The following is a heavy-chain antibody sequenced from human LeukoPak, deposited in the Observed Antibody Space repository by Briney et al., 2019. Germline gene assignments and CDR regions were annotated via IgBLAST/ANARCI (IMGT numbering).Heavy chain of an antibody. Sequence: PSETLSLTCTVSGGSISSSSYYWGWIRQPPGKGLEWIGSIYYSGSTYYSPSLKSRVTISVDKSKNQFSLKLSSVTAADTAVYYCARVPDSYFDYWGQGTLVTVSS. D-gene: IGHD3-22*01. CDR1: GGSISSSSYY. J-gene: IGHJ4*02. V-gene: IGHV4-39*07. CDR2: IYYSGST. CDR3: ARVPDSYFDY.